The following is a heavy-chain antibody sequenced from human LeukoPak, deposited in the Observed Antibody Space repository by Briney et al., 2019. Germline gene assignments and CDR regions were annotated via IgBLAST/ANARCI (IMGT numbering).Heavy chain of an antibody. CDR1: GFIVSTYY. CDR2: IYSGGRT. J-gene: IGHJ2*01. Sequence: GGSLRLSCAASGFIVSTYYMTWVRQAPGKGLEWVSVIYSGGRTKYADPVKGRFTISRDKSKNTVSLQINNLRAEDTALYYCAGGGSTWDWYFDLWGRGTLVTVSS. CDR3: AGGGSTWDWYFDL. D-gene: IGHD2-2*01. V-gene: IGHV3-53*01.